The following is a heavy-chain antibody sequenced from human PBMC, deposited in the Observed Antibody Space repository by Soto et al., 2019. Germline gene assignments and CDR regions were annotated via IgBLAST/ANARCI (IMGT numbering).Heavy chain of an antibody. J-gene: IGHJ4*02. CDR2: ISYDGYNA. D-gene: IGHD5-18*01. CDR1: GFDFSTHV. Sequence: SGGSLRLSCAASGFDFSTHVVHWVRQAPGQGLEWVAVISYDGYNAYYADSVKGRFTISKDNSRNTLFLQMDNLRSDDTAVYFCARDGGFSYGFDYYFDYWGQGTLVNVSS. CDR3: ARDGGFSYGFDYYFDY. V-gene: IGHV3-30-3*01.